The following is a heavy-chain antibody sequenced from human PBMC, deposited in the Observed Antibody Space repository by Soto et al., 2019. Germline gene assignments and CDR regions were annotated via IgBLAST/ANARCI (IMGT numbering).Heavy chain of an antibody. J-gene: IGHJ2*01. V-gene: IGHV1-69*01. Sequence: QVQLVQSGAAVKKPGSSVKVSCKASGGTFSSYAISWVRQAPGQGLEWMGGIIPIFGTANYAQKFQGRVTITADESTSTAYMELSSLRSEDTAVYYCARGRGHYYDSSGRSSYWYFDLWGRGTLVTVSS. CDR2: IIPIFGTA. CDR3: ARGRGHYYDSSGRSSYWYFDL. D-gene: IGHD3-22*01. CDR1: GGTFSSYA.